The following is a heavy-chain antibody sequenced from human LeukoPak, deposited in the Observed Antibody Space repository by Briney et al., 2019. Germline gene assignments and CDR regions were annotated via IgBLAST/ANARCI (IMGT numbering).Heavy chain of an antibody. CDR3: ARGFSGSGSYYFDY. CDR2: INPNSGGT. CDR1: GYTFTGYY. V-gene: IGHV1-2*06. Sequence: GASVKVSCKASGYTFTGYYMHWVRQAPGQGLEWMGRINPNSGGTNYAQKLQGRVTMTRDTSISTAYMELSRLRSDDTAVYYCARGFSGSGSYYFDYWGQGTLVTVSS. J-gene: IGHJ4*02. D-gene: IGHD3-10*01.